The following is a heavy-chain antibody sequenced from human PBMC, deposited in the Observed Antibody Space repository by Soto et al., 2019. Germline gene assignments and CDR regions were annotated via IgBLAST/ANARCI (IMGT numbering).Heavy chain of an antibody. CDR1: GFTFSSYW. J-gene: IGHJ5*02. V-gene: IGHV3-7*01. CDR3: ARMCRDIVVVVAENWFDP. CDR2: IKQDGSEK. D-gene: IGHD2-15*01. Sequence: GGSLRLSCAASGFTFSSYWMSWVRQAPGKGLEWVANIKQDGSEKDYVDSVKGRFTISRDNAKNSLYLQMNSLRAEDTAVYYCARMCRDIVVVVAENWFDPWGQGTLVTVSS.